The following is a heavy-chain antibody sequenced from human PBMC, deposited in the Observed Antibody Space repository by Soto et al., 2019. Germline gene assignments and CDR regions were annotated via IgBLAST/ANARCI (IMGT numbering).Heavy chain of an antibody. V-gene: IGHV6-1*01. J-gene: IGHJ2*01. Sequence: QEQLQQSGPGLVKPSQTLSLTCAISGDSVSKNSATWNWIRQSPARGLEWLGRTYYRSKWYNDYAVSVKSRINTNPDTSKNQFSLQLNSVTPEDTAVYYCARGSLRGGNWYFDLWGHGTLVTVSS. CDR3: ARGSLRGGNWYFDL. CDR1: GDSVSKNSAT. D-gene: IGHD3-16*01. CDR2: TYYRSKWYN.